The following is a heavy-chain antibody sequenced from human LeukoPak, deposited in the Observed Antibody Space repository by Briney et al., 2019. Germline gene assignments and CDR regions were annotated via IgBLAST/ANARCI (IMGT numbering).Heavy chain of an antibody. CDR2: MSAYNGNT. D-gene: IGHD6-19*01. CDR3: ARDLTRSSVAGIDVGY. J-gene: IGHJ4*02. V-gene: IGHV1-18*01. Sequence: ASVKVSCKASGGTFSSYAISWVRQAPGQGLEWMGWMSAYNGNTNYAQKLQGRVTMTTDTSTSTAYMELRSLRSDDTAVYYCARDLTRSSVAGIDVGYWGQGTLVTVSS. CDR1: GGTFSSYA.